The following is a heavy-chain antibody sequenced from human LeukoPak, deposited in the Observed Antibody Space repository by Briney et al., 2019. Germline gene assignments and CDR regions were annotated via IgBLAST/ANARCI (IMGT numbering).Heavy chain of an antibody. CDR2: ISGSGDNT. V-gene: IGHV3-23*01. J-gene: IGHJ4*02. D-gene: IGHD3-10*01. CDR3: VRAKPKNMVRGLIMRRESRYYFDY. CDR1: GFTFSSYA. Sequence: GGSLRLSCAASGFTFSSYAMNWVRQAPGKGLEWISSISGSGDNTYYADSVKGRFTISRDNSKNTLYLQMNSLRAEDTAVYYCVRAKPKNMVRGLIMRRESRYYFDYWGQGTLVTVSS.